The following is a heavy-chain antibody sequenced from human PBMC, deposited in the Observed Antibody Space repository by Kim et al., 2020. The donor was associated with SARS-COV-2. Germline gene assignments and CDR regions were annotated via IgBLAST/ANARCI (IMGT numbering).Heavy chain of an antibody. Sequence: ASVKVSCKSSDHRLTSHGISWVRQAPGQGLEWMGWISGYNGNTNYVQKFQGRVTMTTDTSTNTAYMELRSLRSDDTAVYYCARVVTGAFVVVPGEYGMDVWGPGTTVTVSS. CDR1: DHRLTSHG. D-gene: IGHD2-2*01. J-gene: IGHJ6*02. CDR2: ISGYNGNT. V-gene: IGHV1-18*01. CDR3: ARVVTGAFVVVPGEYGMDV.